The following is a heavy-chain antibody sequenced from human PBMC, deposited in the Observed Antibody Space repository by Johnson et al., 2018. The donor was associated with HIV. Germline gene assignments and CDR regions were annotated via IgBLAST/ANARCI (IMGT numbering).Heavy chain of an antibody. Sequence: VQLVESGGGLVQPGGSLRLSCAASGFAFSSYAMSWVRQAPGKGLEWVSAIRGSGGSTYYADSVKGRFTISRDNSKNTLYLQMNSLRAEDTAVYYCAKDLTIFGVAPNDAFDIWGQGTMVTVSS. D-gene: IGHD3-3*01. CDR3: AKDLTIFGVAPNDAFDI. CDR1: GFAFSSYA. V-gene: IGHV3-23*04. CDR2: IRGSGGST. J-gene: IGHJ3*02.